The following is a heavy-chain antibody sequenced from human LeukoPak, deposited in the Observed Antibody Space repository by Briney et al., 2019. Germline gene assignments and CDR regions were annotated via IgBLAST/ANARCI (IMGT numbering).Heavy chain of an antibody. V-gene: IGHV5-51*01. D-gene: IGHD5-18*01. CDR2: IYPGDSDT. J-gene: IGHJ4*02. Sequence: PGESLKISCKGSGYSFTSYWIGWVRQMPGKGLEWMGIIYPGDSDTRYSPSFQGQVTISADKSISTAYLQWSSLKASDTAMYYCARLDARWGYSYGYSLDYWGQGTLVTVSS. CDR3: ARLDARWGYSYGYSLDY. CDR1: GYSFTSYW.